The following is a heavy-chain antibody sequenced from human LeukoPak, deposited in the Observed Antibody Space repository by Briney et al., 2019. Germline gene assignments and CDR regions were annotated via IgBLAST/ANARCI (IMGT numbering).Heavy chain of an antibody. Sequence: GRSLRLSCAASGFTFSSYGMHWVRQAPGKGLEWVAVIWYDGSNKYYADSVKGRFTISRDNSKNTLYLQMNSLRAEDTAVYYCARVGPISWYCSSTSCNCGMDVWGQGTTVTVSS. CDR1: GFTFSSYG. CDR3: ARVGPISWYCSSTSCNCGMDV. CDR2: IWYDGSNK. J-gene: IGHJ6*02. D-gene: IGHD2-2*01. V-gene: IGHV3-33*01.